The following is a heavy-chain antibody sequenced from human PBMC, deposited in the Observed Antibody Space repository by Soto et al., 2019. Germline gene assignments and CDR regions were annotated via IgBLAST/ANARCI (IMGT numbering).Heavy chain of an antibody. D-gene: IGHD4-17*01. CDR1: GGSFSGYY. J-gene: IGHJ4*02. V-gene: IGHV4-34*01. CDR2: INHSGST. CDR3: ARGSLMTTVTTEGAPHFDY. Sequence: SPTLSLTCAFYGGSFSGYYWSWIRQPPGKGLEWIGEINHSGSTNYNPSLKSRVTISVDTSKNQFSLKLSSVTAADTAVYYCARGSLMTTVTTEGAPHFDYWGQGTLVTVSS.